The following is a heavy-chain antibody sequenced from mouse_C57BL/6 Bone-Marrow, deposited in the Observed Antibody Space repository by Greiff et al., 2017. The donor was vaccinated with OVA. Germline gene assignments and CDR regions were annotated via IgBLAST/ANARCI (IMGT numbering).Heavy chain of an antibody. CDR1: GFTFSDYG. J-gene: IGHJ2*01. Sequence: EVKLVESGGGLVKPGGSLKLSCAASGFTFSDYGMHWVRQAPEKGLEWVAYISSGSSTLYYADTVKGRFTISRDNAKNTLFLQMTSLRSEDTAMYYCAIDYFDYWGQGTTLTVSS. CDR2: ISSGSSTL. CDR3: AIDYFDY. V-gene: IGHV5-17*01.